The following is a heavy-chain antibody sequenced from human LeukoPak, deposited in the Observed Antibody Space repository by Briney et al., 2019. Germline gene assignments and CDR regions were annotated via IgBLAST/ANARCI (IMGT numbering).Heavy chain of an antibody. V-gene: IGHV4-59*01. CDR3: ARNYYDCWSGYYDDAFDI. CDR2: IYYSGST. D-gene: IGHD3-3*01. Sequence: SSETLSLTRTVSGGSISSYYWSWIRQPPGKGLEWIGYIYYSGSTNYNPSLKSRVTISVDTSKNQFSLKLSSVTAADTAVYYCARNYYDCWSGYYDDAFDIWGQGTMVTVSS. CDR1: GGSISSYY. J-gene: IGHJ3*02.